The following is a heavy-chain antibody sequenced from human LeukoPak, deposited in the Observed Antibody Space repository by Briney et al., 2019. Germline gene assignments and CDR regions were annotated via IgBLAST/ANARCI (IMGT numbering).Heavy chain of an antibody. D-gene: IGHD3-22*01. V-gene: IGHV3-21*01. J-gene: IGHJ6*03. CDR1: GFTFNNYN. CDR3: ARDPYSGNYGSYYYYMDV. CDR2: ITSSGTYI. Sequence: PGGSLRLSCAASGFTFNNYNMNWVRQAPGKALEWVSSITSSGTYIFYADSVRGRFTISGDNAKNSLYLQINSLGPEDTAVYFCARDPYSGNYGSYYYYMDVWGTGTTVTVSS.